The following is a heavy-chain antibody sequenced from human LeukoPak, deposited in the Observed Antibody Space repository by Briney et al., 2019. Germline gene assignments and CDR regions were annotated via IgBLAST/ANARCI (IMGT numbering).Heavy chain of an antibody. D-gene: IGHD6-6*01. CDR1: GGSISSYY. J-gene: IGHJ4*02. CDR3: ARTGGQQLADFDY. V-gene: IGHV4-59*01. CDR2: IYYSGST. Sequence: SETLSLTCTVSGGSISSYYWSWIRQPPGKGLEWIGYIYYSGSTNYNPSLKSRVTISVDTSKNQFSLKLSSVTAVDTAVYYCARTGGQQLADFDYWGQGTLVTVSS.